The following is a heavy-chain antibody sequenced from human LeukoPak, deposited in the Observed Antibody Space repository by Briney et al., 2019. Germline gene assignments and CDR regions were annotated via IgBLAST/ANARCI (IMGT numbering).Heavy chain of an antibody. Sequence: ASVKVSCKASGYTFTSYYMHWVRQAPGQGLEWMGIINPSGGSTSYAQKFQGRVTMTRDMSTSTVYMELSSLRSEDTAVYYCARDLSGGKLRYFDWLPPDYWGQGTLVTVSS. CDR1: GYTFTSYY. CDR2: INPSGGST. CDR3: ARDLSGGKLRYFDWLPPDY. D-gene: IGHD3-9*01. J-gene: IGHJ4*02. V-gene: IGHV1-46*01.